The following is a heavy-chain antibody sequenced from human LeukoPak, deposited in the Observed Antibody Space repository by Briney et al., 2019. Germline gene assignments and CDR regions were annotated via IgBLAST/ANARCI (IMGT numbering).Heavy chain of an antibody. CDR3: ARDSSGYYHWFVP. J-gene: IGHJ5*02. Sequence: SETLSLTCAVYGGSFSGYYWSWIRQPPGKGLEWIGEINHSGSTNYNPSLKSRVTISVDTSKNQFSLKLSSVTAADTAVYYCARDSSGYYHWFVPWGQGTLVTVSS. V-gene: IGHV4-34*01. CDR1: GGSFSGYY. CDR2: INHSGST. D-gene: IGHD3-22*01.